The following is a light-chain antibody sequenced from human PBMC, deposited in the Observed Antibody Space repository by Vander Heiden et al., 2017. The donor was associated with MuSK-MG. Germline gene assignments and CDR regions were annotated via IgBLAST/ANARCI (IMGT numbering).Light chain of an antibody. CDR1: SSDVGSNSL. J-gene: IGLJ2*01. CDR3: CSYAGRNVMI. CDR2: EVS. Sequence: QSGLTQPASVSGSPGQSITISCTGTSSDVGSNSLVSWYQQHPGKAPKMMIYEVSKRPSGVSNRFSGSKSGNTASLTISGLQTEDEAAYFCCSYAGRNVMICGGGTKLTV. V-gene: IGLV2-23*02.